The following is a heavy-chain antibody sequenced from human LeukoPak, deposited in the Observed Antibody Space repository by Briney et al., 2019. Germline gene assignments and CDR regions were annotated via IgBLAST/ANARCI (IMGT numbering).Heavy chain of an antibody. CDR3: TTTNVVATISPDY. V-gene: IGHV3-15*01. Sequence: GGSLILSCAASGFTFSNAWMSWVRPSPGKGLEWVGRIKSKTDGATTDYAAPGKGRLTISRDDSKNTLYLQMNSLKTEDTAVYYGTTTNVVATISPDYWGQGTLVTVSS. CDR2: IKSKTDGATT. D-gene: IGHD5-12*01. J-gene: IGHJ4*02. CDR1: GFTFSNAW.